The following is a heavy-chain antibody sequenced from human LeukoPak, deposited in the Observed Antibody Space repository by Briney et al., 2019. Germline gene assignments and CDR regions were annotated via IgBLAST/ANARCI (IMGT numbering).Heavy chain of an antibody. D-gene: IGHD4-17*01. CDR1: GFTFSHYS. CDR3: AKGTGPSVTTSAGYDY. CDR2: ITGSSSFI. V-gene: IGHV3-21*04. Sequence: PGGSLRLSCAASGFTFSHYSMNWVRQAPGKGLEWVSSITGSSSFIHYAGSVKGRFTISRDNAKNSLYLQMNSLRAEDTAVYYCAKGTGPSVTTSAGYDYWGQGTLVTVSS. J-gene: IGHJ4*02.